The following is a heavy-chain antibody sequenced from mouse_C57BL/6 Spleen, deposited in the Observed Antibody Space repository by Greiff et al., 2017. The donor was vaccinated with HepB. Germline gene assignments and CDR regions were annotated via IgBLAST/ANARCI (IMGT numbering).Heavy chain of an antibody. V-gene: IGHV1-81*01. Sequence: QVQLQQSGAELARPGASVKLSCKASGYTFTSYGISWVKQRTGQGLEWIGEIYPRSGNTYYNEKFKGKATLTADKSSSTAYMELRRLTSEDSAVYFCARSDYYGSSSYAMDYWGQGTSVTVSS. CDR2: IYPRSGNT. D-gene: IGHD1-1*01. J-gene: IGHJ4*01. CDR1: GYTFTSYG. CDR3: ARSDYYGSSSYAMDY.